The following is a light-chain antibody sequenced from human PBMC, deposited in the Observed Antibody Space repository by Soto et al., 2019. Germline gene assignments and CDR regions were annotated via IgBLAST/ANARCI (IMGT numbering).Light chain of an antibody. CDR1: QSLLDSDDGYTY. CDR2: TLS. V-gene: IGKV2-40*01. Sequence: DIVMTQTPLSLPVTPGEPASISCRSSQSLLDSDDGYTYLDWYLQKPGQSPQLLVYTLSSLASGVPDRFSGSGSDTEFALKISRVEAEDVGVYYCMPRIECPITFGQGTRLEMK. CDR3: MPRIECPIT. J-gene: IGKJ5*01.